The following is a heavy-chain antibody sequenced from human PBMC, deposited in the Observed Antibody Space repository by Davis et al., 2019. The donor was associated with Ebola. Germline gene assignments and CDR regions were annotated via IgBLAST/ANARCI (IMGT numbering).Heavy chain of an antibody. CDR1: GFTFSGSA. CDR3: TTWYDSVDY. J-gene: IGHJ4*02. CDR2: IRGKANSYAT. V-gene: IGHV3-73*01. D-gene: IGHD1-1*01. Sequence: GESLKISCAASGFTFSGSAMHWVRQASGKGLEWVGRIRGKANSYATAYAASVKGRFTISRDDSKNTAYLQMNSLKTEDTAVYYCTTWYDSVDYWGQGTLVTVSS.